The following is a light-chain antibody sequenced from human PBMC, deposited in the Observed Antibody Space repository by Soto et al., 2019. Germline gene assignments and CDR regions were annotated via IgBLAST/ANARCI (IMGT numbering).Light chain of an antibody. J-gene: IGKJ1*01. CDR1: QSVSSSY. CDR3: QQYGSLVT. V-gene: IGKV3-20*01. CDR2: GAS. Sequence: EIGSTQSPGALSLSPGERATLSCRASQSVSSSYLAWYQHKPGRAPRLLIDGASSRATGIPDRFSGSGSGTDFTLTISRLEPEDLAVYYCQQYGSLVTFCHGTMV.